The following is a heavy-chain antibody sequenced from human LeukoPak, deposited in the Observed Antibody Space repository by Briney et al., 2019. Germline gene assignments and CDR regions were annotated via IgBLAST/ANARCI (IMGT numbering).Heavy chain of an antibody. V-gene: IGHV3-20*04. D-gene: IGHD2-2*01. CDR2: IDWNGGST. CDR3: AREKRGYQLPKYYYYYYMDV. J-gene: IGHJ6*03. Sequence: PGGSLRLSCAASGFTFDDYGMTWVRQAPGKGLEWVSGIDWNGGSTGYADSVKGRFTISRDNAKNSLYLQMNSLRAEDTAVYYCAREKRGYQLPKYYYYYYMDVWGKGTTVTISS. CDR1: GFTFDDYG.